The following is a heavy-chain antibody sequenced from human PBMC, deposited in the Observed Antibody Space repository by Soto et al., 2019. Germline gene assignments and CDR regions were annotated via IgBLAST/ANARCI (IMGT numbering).Heavy chain of an antibody. J-gene: IGHJ3*02. CDR3: AREADSSGYLVNAFDI. CDR2: IYYSGST. D-gene: IGHD3-22*01. V-gene: IGHV4-31*03. Sequence: QLQESGPGLVKPSQTLSLTCTVSGGSISSGGYYWSWIRQHPGKGLEWIGYIYYSGSTYYNPSLKSRVTISVDTSKNQFSLKLSSVTAADTAVYYCAREADSSGYLVNAFDIWGQGTMVTVSS. CDR1: GGSISSGGYY.